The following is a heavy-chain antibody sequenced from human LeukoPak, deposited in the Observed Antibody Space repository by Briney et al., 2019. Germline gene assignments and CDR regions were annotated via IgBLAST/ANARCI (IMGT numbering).Heavy chain of an antibody. CDR2: INPNSGGT. CDR1: GYSFTAYY. D-gene: IGHD6-19*01. Sequence: EASVKVSCKASGYSFTAYYIHWVRQAPGQGLEWMGWINPNSGGTHYAQKFQGRVTMTRDTPISTAYMDLSRLTSDDTAVYYCARDGGRGWEFDYWGQGILATVSS. V-gene: IGHV1-2*02. J-gene: IGHJ4*02. CDR3: ARDGGRGWEFDY.